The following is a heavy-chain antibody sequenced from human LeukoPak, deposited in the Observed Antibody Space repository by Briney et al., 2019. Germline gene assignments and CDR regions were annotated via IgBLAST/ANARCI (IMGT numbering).Heavy chain of an antibody. D-gene: IGHD6-19*01. CDR3: AKDRVAVAGYYFDY. J-gene: IGHJ4*02. Sequence: GGSLRLSCAASGFTFRSYAMGWVRQAPGKGLEWVSSISGSGGGTYYADSVKGRFTISRDNFKNTLYLQMNSLKAEDTAVYYCAKDRVAVAGYYFDYWGQGTLVTVSS. CDR1: GFTFRSYA. CDR2: ISGSGGGT. V-gene: IGHV3-23*01.